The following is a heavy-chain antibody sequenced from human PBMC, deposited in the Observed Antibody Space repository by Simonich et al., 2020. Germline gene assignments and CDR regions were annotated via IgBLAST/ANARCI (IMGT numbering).Heavy chain of an antibody. V-gene: IGHV3-21*01. CDR2: ISSSNSYI. J-gene: IGHJ4*02. Sequence: EVQLVESGGGLVKPGGSLRLSCAALGFTFSSCSMNWVRQVPGKGLVWVSIISSSNSYIYYADSVKGRFTSSRDNAKNSLYLQMNSLRAEDTAVYYCARDVDTAMVFDYWGQGTLVTVSS. D-gene: IGHD5-18*01. CDR1: GFTFSSCS. CDR3: ARDVDTAMVFDY.